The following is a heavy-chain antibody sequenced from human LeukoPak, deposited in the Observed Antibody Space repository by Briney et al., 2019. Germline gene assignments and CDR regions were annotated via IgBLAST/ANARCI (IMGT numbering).Heavy chain of an antibody. CDR3: ARDLATYGSGGRY. CDR1: GYTFNSYG. CDR2: ISAYDGYT. V-gene: IGHV1-18*01. J-gene: IGHJ4*02. D-gene: IGHD3-10*01. Sequence: GASVKVSCKASGYTFNSYGFNWVRQAPGQGLEWVGWISAYDGYTSYSQKLQDRVTMTTDASTTTAYLEVRSLRSDDTAVYYCARDLATYGSGGRYWGQGTLVTVSS.